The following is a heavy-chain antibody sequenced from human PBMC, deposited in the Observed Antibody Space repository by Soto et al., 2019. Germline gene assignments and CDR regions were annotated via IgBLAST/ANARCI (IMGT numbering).Heavy chain of an antibody. CDR1: GFTFSDYY. Sequence: VGSLRLSCAASGFTFSDYYMSWIRQAPGKGLEWVSYISSSGSTIYYADSVKGRFTISRDNAKNSLYLQMNSLRAEDTAVYYCARSEYSSFYFDYWGQGTLVTVSS. D-gene: IGHD6-6*01. V-gene: IGHV3-11*01. J-gene: IGHJ4*02. CDR3: ARSEYSSFYFDY. CDR2: ISSSGSTI.